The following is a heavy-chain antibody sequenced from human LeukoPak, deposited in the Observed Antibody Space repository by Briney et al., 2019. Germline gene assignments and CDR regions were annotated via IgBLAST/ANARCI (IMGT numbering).Heavy chain of an antibody. V-gene: IGHV5-51*01. CDR3: ARQVITMVRGVITDGMDV. D-gene: IGHD3-10*01. J-gene: IGHJ6*02. Sequence: GESLKISCKGSGYSFTSYWIGWVRRMPGKGLEWMGIIYPGDSDTRYSPSLQGQVTISADKSINTAYLQWSSLKASDTAMYYCARQVITMVRGVITDGMDVWGQGTTVTVSS. CDR1: GYSFTSYW. CDR2: IYPGDSDT.